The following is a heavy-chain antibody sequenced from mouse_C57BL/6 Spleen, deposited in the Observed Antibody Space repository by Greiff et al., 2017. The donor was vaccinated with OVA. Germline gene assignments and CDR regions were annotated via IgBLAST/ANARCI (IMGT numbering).Heavy chain of an antibody. CDR2: IDPSDSYT. Sequence: QVQLKQPGAELVKPGASVKLSCKASGYTFTSYWMQWVKQRPGQGLEWIGEIDPSDSYTNYNQKFKGKATLTVDTSSSTAYMQLSSLTSEDSAVYYCAALLRYPAWFAYWGQGTLVTVSA. CDR1: GYTFTSYW. CDR3: AALLRYPAWFAY. V-gene: IGHV1-50*01. J-gene: IGHJ3*01. D-gene: IGHD1-1*01.